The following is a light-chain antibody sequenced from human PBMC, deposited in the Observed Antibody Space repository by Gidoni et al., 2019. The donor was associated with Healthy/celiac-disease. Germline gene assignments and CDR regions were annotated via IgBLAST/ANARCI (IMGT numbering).Light chain of an antibody. V-gene: IGKV3-20*01. CDR2: GAS. J-gene: IGKJ2*01. Sequence: EIVLTQSPXTRSLSPGERATLSCRARQSVSIRYLAWYQQKPGQAPRLLIYGASSRATGIPDRFSGSGSGTDFTLTISRLEPEDFAVYYCQQYGSSPXXTFGQGTKLEIK. CDR1: QSVSIRY. CDR3: QQYGSSPXXT.